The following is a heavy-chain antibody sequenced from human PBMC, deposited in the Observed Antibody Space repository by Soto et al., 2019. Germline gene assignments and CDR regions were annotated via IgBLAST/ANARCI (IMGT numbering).Heavy chain of an antibody. CDR1: GFTFSSYG. D-gene: IGHD3-10*01. J-gene: IGHJ3*02. Sequence: GGSLRLSCAASGFTFSSYGMHWVRQAPGKGLEWVAVIWYDGSNKYYADSVKGRFTISRDNSKNTLYLQMNSLRAEDTAVYYCARESGVWFGELSSTDAFDIWGQGTMVTVSS. CDR3: ARESGVWFGELSSTDAFDI. CDR2: IWYDGSNK. V-gene: IGHV3-33*01.